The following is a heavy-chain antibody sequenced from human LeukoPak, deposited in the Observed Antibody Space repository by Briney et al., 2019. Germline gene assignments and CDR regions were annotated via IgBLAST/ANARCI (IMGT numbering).Heavy chain of an antibody. Sequence: SETLSLTCTVSGGSISSYYWSWIRQPAGKGLEWIGRIYTSGSTNYNPSLKSRVTMSVDTSKNPFSLKLSSVAAAETAVYYCARERLRGSGSYYSYFDYWGQGTLVTVSS. V-gene: IGHV4-4*07. J-gene: IGHJ4*02. D-gene: IGHD3-10*01. CDR2: IYTSGST. CDR1: GGSISSYY. CDR3: ARERLRGSGSYYSYFDY.